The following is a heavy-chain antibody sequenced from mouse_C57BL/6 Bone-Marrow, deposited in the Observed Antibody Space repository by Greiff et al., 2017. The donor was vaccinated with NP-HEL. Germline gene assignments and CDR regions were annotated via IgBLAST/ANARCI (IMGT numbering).Heavy chain of an antibody. Sequence: QVQLQQSGAELARPGASVKLSCKASGYTFTSYGISWVKQSTGQGLEWIGEIYPRSGNTYYNEKFKGKATLTADKSSSTAYMELRSLTSEDSAVYFCARSGTTVVYWYFDVWGTGTTVTVSS. CDR3: ARSGTTVVYWYFDV. D-gene: IGHD1-1*01. J-gene: IGHJ1*03. CDR2: IYPRSGNT. CDR1: GYTFTSYG. V-gene: IGHV1-81*01.